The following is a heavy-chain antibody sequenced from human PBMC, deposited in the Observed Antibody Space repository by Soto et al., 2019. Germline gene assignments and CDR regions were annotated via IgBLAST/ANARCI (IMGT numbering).Heavy chain of an antibody. V-gene: IGHV1-69*10. Sequence: ASVKVSCKASGGTFSSYAISWVRQAPGQGLEWMGGIIPIFGIANYAQKFQGRVTITADKSTSTAYMELSSLRSEDTAVYYCARDWDRSENCYDSSGYYSFNAFDIWGQGTMVTVSS. CDR3: ARDWDRSENCYDSSGYYSFNAFDI. D-gene: IGHD3-22*01. CDR1: GGTFSSYA. J-gene: IGHJ3*02. CDR2: IIPIFGIA.